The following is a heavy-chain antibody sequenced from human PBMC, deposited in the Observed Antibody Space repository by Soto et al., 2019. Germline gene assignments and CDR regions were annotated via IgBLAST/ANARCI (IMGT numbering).Heavy chain of an antibody. CDR1: GFSLSTTAEG. D-gene: IGHD2-2*01. Sequence: QNTLKESGPTLVKPTQTLTLTCTFSGFSLSTTAEGVGWIRQPPGKALEWLALIYWDADERYSPSLKSRLTITKDTSKNQVVLTMTNVDPVDTATYYCAHGSCSSADCYPNPYLDYWGQGILVTVSS. CDR2: IYWDADE. V-gene: IGHV2-5*02. J-gene: IGHJ4*02. CDR3: AHGSCSSADCYPNPYLDY.